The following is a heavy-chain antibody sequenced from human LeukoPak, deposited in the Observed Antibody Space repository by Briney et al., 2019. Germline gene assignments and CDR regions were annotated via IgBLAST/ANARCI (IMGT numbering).Heavy chain of an antibody. CDR1: GFTFSSYA. CDR2: ISGGGAIT. D-gene: IGHD2-15*01. J-gene: IGHJ3*02. CDR3: AKNTRYCSGGSCYTLMGAFDI. Sequence: GGSLRLSCAASGFTFSSYAMRWVRQAPGKGLEWVSAISGGGAITYYADSVKGRFTISRDNSKNTLYLQMNSLGAEDTAVYYCAKNTRYCSGGSCYTLMGAFDIWGQGTMVTVSS. V-gene: IGHV3-23*01.